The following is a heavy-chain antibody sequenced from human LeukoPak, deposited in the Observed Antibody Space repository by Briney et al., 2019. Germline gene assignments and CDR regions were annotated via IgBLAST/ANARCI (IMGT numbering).Heavy chain of an antibody. CDR3: ARDRADGYNYGDYFDN. Sequence: PGGSLRLSCAGSGFIVSSNYMSWVRQAPGKGLEWVSVIYGSSRTYYADSVKGRFTISRDNTKNTVYLQMDSLRAEDTAVYYCARDRADGYNYGDYFDNWGQGTLVTVSS. J-gene: IGHJ4*02. CDR2: IYGSSRT. CDR1: GFIVSSNY. D-gene: IGHD5-18*01. V-gene: IGHV3-66*01.